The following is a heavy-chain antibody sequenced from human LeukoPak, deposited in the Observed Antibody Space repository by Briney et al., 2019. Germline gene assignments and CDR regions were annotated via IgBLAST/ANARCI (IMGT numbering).Heavy chain of an antibody. CDR1: GFTFDDYA. CDR2: ISWNSGSI. Sequence: GGPLRLSCAASGFTFDDYAMHWVRQAPGKGLEWVSGISWNSGSIGYADSVKGRFTISRDNAKNSLYLQMNSLRAEDTALYYCAKGYCSSTSCLVDYWGQGTLVTVSS. V-gene: IGHV3-9*01. D-gene: IGHD2-2*01. J-gene: IGHJ4*02. CDR3: AKGYCSSTSCLVDY.